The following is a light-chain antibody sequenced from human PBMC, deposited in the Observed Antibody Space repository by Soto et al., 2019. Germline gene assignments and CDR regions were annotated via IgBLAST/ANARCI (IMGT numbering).Light chain of an antibody. Sequence: QSVLTQPPSVSASPGQKVTISCSGAKSNIGNNYVSWYQHHPGKAPKLMIYEVSNRPSGVSDRFSGSRSGNTASLTISGLQAEDESDYYCISYTSSSTWVFGGGTKVTVL. CDR2: EVS. CDR1: KSNIGNNY. V-gene: IGLV2-14*01. J-gene: IGLJ3*02. CDR3: ISYTSSSTWV.